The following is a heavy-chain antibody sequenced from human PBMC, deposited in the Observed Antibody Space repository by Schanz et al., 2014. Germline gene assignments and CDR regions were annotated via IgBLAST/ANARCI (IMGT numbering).Heavy chain of an antibody. CDR1: GFSFSDHA. Sequence: EVELVESGGGLVQPGGSLRLSCAASGFSFSDHAMDWVRQAAGKGLEWVSYVSRSTPDIYYADSVKGRFTMSRDNAKNSVFLQMNSLRAEDTAVYYCVRDSVFAFDYWGQGTLVTVSS. D-gene: IGHD1-26*01. J-gene: IGHJ4*02. CDR3: VRDSVFAFDY. CDR2: VSRSTPDI. V-gene: IGHV3-48*01.